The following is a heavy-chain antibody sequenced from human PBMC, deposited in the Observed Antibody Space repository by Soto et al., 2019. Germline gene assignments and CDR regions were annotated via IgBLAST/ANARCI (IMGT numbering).Heavy chain of an antibody. D-gene: IGHD3-22*01. CDR3: PRQGYYYASSGYVPFDY. Sequence: XESLKVSCKCSGYSFTSYWISLVRQMPGKGLEWMGRIDPSDSYTNYSPSFQGHVTISADKSISTAYLQWSSLKASDTAMYYCPRQGYYYASSGYVPFDYWGQGTLVTVSS. V-gene: IGHV5-10-1*01. J-gene: IGHJ4*02. CDR2: IDPSDSYT. CDR1: GYSFTSYW.